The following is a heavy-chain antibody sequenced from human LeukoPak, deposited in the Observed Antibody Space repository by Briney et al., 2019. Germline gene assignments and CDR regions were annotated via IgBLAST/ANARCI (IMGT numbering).Heavy chain of an antibody. V-gene: IGHV4-59*01. CDR1: GGSISGYY. J-gene: IGHJ5*02. CDR3: VRSKSGTYGWFEP. CDR2: IYYTGNT. Sequence: PSETLSLTCTVPGGSISGYYWSWIRQPPGKGLEWIGFIYYTGNTNYNPSLESRLTISVDTSKNQFSLKVSSVTAADTALYYCVRSKSGTYGWFEPWGQGTLVTVSS. D-gene: IGHD4-17*01.